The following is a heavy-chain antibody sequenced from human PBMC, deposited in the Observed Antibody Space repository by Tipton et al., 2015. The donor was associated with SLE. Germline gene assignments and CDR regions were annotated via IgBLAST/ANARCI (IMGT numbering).Heavy chain of an antibody. CDR1: GGSFSGYY. J-gene: IGHJ3*01. V-gene: IGHV4-34*01. Sequence: GLVKPSETLSLTCTVYGGSFSGYYWTWIRQSPGKGLEWIGEINYSGSTKYNPSLKSRVTISVDASKSQFSLKVNFMTAADTAVYYCATSLNYYDSSGPVAWGQGTMVTFSS. CDR2: INYSGST. CDR3: ATSLNYYDSSGPVA. D-gene: IGHD3-22*01.